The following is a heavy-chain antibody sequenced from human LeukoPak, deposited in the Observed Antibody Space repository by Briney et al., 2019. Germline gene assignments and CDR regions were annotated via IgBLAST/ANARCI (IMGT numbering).Heavy chain of an antibody. D-gene: IGHD3-22*01. Sequence: SETLSLTCTVSGGSISSSSYYWGWIRQPPGKGLEWIGSIYYSGSTYYNPSLKSRVTISVDTSKNQFSLKLSSVTAADTAVYYCARVDSSGYHRTYYFDYWGQGTLVTVSS. J-gene: IGHJ4*02. CDR1: GGSISSSSYY. V-gene: IGHV4-39*07. CDR2: IYYSGST. CDR3: ARVDSSGYHRTYYFDY.